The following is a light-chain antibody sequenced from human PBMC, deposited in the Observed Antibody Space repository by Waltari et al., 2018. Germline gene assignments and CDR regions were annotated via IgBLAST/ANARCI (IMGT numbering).Light chain of an antibody. CDR2: DAS. Sequence: EIVLTQSPATLSLSPGERATLSCRASQSVSSYLAWYQQKPGQAPRLLIYDASNRAAGIPAEFSGSGCGTDFTLPVSGLEPEDFGVYYCQQRSNWPLWTFGQGTKVEIK. CDR3: QQRSNWPLWT. V-gene: IGKV3-11*01. J-gene: IGKJ1*01. CDR1: QSVSSY.